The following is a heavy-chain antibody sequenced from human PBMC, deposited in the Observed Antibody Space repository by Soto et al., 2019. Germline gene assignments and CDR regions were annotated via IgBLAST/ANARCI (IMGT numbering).Heavy chain of an antibody. D-gene: IGHD1-26*01. V-gene: IGHV3-23*01. CDR2: IGGGNDDT. CDR3: ANERMNPHSMWDPLAI. CDR1: GFTFSIYA. J-gene: IGHJ3*02. Sequence: VQLLESGGGLVQPGGSLRLSCAASGFTFSIYAMSWVRQAPGKGLEWVSGIGGGNDDTYYADSVKGRFTISRDNSKSTLSMKIDGLRAEDTVLYYCANERMNPHSMWDPLAIWGQTTMLTVSS.